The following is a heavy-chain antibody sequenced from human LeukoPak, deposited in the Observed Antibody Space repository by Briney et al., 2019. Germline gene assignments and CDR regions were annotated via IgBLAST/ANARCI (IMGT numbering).Heavy chain of an antibody. CDR3: ARDPTTVTYYYFDH. D-gene: IGHD4-17*01. CDR2: ISSSSSAI. J-gene: IGHJ4*02. CDR1: GFTFSSYS. V-gene: IGHV3-48*04. Sequence: PGGSLRLSCAGSGFTFSSYSMNWVRQAPGKGLEWVSYISSSSSAIYYADSVKGRFTISRDNAKNSLYLQMNSLRPEDTAVYYCARDPTTVTYYYFDHWGQGTLVTVSS.